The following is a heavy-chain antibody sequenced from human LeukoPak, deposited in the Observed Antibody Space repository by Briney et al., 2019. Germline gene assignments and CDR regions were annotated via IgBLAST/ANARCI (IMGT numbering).Heavy chain of an antibody. J-gene: IGHJ4*02. CDR2: INTDGRIT. CDR3: TRDGGSFCDFDY. Sequence: GGSLGLSCVASGFSFRNYAIHWVRQAPGEGLEYVSVINTDGRITYYTDSVKGRFTISRDNSKNTVYLQMGSLRGEDMAVYYCTRDGGSFCDFDYWGQGALVTVSS. V-gene: IGHV3-64*02. D-gene: IGHD1-26*01. CDR1: GFSFRNYA.